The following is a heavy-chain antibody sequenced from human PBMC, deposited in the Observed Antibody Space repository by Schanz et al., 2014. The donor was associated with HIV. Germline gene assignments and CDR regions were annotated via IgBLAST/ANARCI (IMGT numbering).Heavy chain of an antibody. Sequence: EVQLLESGGGLVQPGGSLRLSCAASTFTFNNYERGWLRQAPGKGREWVSGISGNGGSTYHADSVKGRFTISRDNSKNTLYLQMNSLRAEDTAVYYCTKEVPPPFLAQGTTVTVSS. J-gene: IGHJ6*02. CDR2: ISGNGGST. V-gene: IGHV3-23*01. CDR1: TFTFNNYE. D-gene: IGHD3-10*01. CDR3: TKEVPPPF.